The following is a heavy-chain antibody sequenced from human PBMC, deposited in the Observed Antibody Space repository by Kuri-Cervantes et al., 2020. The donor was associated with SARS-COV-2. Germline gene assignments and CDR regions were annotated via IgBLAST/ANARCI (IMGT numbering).Heavy chain of an antibody. CDR2: INHSGST. Sequence: GSLRLSCAVYGGSFSGYYWSWIRQPPGKGLEWIGEINHSGSTNYNPSLKSRVTISVDTSKNQFSLKLSPVTAADTAVYYCARGLVPAAVPPDTVPRALYGMDVRGQGTTVTVSS. V-gene: IGHV4-34*01. D-gene: IGHD2-2*01. J-gene: IGHJ6*02. CDR1: GGSFSGYY. CDR3: ARGLVPAAVPPDTVPRALYGMDV.